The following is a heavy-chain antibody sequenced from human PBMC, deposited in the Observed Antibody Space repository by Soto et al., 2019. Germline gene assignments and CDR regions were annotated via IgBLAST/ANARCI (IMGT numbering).Heavy chain of an antibody. CDR1: GFTFSSYA. Sequence: GGSLRLSCAASGFTFSSYAMTWVRQAPGKGLEWVSTISGSGGSTYYADSVKGHFTISRDNSKNTLYLQMNSLRAEDTAVYYCARGPYSGSYFDTWGQGTLVTVSS. CDR3: ARGPYSGSYFDT. CDR2: ISGSGGST. D-gene: IGHD1-26*01. J-gene: IGHJ4*02. V-gene: IGHV3-23*01.